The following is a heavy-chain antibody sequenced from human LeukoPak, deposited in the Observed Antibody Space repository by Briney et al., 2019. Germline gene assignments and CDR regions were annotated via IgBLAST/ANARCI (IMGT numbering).Heavy chain of an antibody. CDR2: IGGSGGRT. V-gene: IGHV3-23*01. CDR1: GITRSNYG. J-gene: IGHJ4*02. CDR3: AKRGVVIRVILVGFHKEAYYFDS. Sequence: GGSLRLSCAVSGITRSNYGMSWVRQAPGKGLEWVAGIGGSGGRTNYADSVKGRFTISRDNPKNTLYLQMNSLRAEDTAVYFCAKRGVVIRVILVGFHKEAYYFDSWGQGALVIVSS. D-gene: IGHD3-22*01.